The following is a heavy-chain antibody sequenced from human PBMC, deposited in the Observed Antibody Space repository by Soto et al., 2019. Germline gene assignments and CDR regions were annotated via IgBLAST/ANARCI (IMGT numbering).Heavy chain of an antibody. J-gene: IGHJ4*02. D-gene: IGHD3-22*01. CDR1: GGTFSSYA. CDR3: AGGSGYSRPFGY. Sequence: GASVKVSCKASGGTFSSYAISWVRQAPGQGLEWMGGIIPIFGTANYAQKLQGRVTITADKSTSTAYMELSSLRSEDTAVYYCAGGSGYSRPFGYWGQGTLVTVSS. CDR2: IIPIFGTA. V-gene: IGHV1-69*06.